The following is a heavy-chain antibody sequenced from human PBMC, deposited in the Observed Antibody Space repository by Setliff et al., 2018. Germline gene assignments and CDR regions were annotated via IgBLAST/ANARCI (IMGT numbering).Heavy chain of an antibody. CDR1: GASITSGGFY. CDR3: ARSPSSGAYWNPRPFYSDY. J-gene: IGHJ4*02. CDR2: ISPSGST. D-gene: IGHD1-26*01. Sequence: SETLSLTCSVSGASITSGGFYWTWIRQPAGKGLEWIGHISPSGSTTYNPSVKSRVTISLDMSKNHFSLKLDSVTAADTALYYCARSPSSGAYWNPRPFYSDYWARGTLVTVSS. V-gene: IGHV4-61*09.